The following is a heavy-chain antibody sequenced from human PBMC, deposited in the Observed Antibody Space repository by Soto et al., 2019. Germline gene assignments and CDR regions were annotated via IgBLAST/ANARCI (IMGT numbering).Heavy chain of an antibody. CDR2: INHRGST. CDR3: ARAGIAAAGTVDY. V-gene: IGHV4-34*01. CDR1: RSFPTRYY. J-gene: IGHJ4*02. Sequence: SQTRSPTCPLVRSFPTRYYASWVRQLPGKGLEWIGEINHRGSTNYNPSLKSRVTISVDTSKNQFSLKLSSVTAADTALYYCARAGIAAAGTVDYWGQGTLVTVSA. D-gene: IGHD6-13*01.